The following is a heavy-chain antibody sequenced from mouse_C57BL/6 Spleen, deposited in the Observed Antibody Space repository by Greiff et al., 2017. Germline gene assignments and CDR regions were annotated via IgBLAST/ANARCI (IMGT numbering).Heavy chain of an antibody. J-gene: IGHJ4*01. V-gene: IGHV1-18*01. CDR2: INPNNGGT. CDR3: ARRNYYGSSLYYAMDY. D-gene: IGHD1-1*01. Sequence: EVQLQESGPELVKPGASVKIPCKASGYTFTDYNMDWVKQSHGKSLEWIGDINPNNGGTIYNQKFKGKATLTVDKSSSTAYMELRSLTSEDTAVYYCARRNYYGSSLYYAMDYWGQGTSVTVSS. CDR1: GYTFTDYN.